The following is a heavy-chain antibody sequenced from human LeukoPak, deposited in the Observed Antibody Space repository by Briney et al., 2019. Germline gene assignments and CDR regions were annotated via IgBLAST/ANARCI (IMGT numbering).Heavy chain of an antibody. Sequence: SETLSLTCTVSSGSISNSNYYWGWIRQPPGKGLEWIGSIFYSGSTYYNPSLKSRVSISVDTSKNQFSLKLSSVTAADTAVYYCAREISGVVVITRYNWFDPWGQGTLVTVSS. J-gene: IGHJ5*02. V-gene: IGHV4-39*07. CDR3: AREISGVVVITRYNWFDP. CDR1: SGSISNSNYY. CDR2: IFYSGST. D-gene: IGHD3-22*01.